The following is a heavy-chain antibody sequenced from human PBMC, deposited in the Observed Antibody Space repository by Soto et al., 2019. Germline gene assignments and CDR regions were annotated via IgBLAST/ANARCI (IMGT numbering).Heavy chain of an antibody. CDR2: SRDKPHGYST. Sequence: EVQLVESGGGLVQPGGSLRLSCAGSGFTLSYHYIDWVRQAPGKGLEWVGRSRDKPHGYSTAYAASVKGRFTTSRDESKNSAYLQMNSLKTEDTAVYYCVRDTYFADSSGYTRCLDYWGQGTLVTVSS. CDR1: GFTLSYHY. J-gene: IGHJ4*02. V-gene: IGHV3-72*01. CDR3: VRDTYFADSSGYTRCLDY. D-gene: IGHD3-22*01.